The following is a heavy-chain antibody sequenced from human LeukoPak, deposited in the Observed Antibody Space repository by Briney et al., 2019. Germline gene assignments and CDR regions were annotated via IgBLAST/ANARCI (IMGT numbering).Heavy chain of an antibody. J-gene: IGHJ4*02. CDR2: ISNSGSII. CDR1: GFTFSDHE. CDR3: ARGPSVGSGWSPDY. V-gene: IGHV3-48*03. Sequence: HPGGSLRLSCTGSGFTFSDHEMNWVRQAPGKGLEWISYISNSGSIIYYADSVKGRFTISRDNAKNSLFLQMHSLRAEDTAVYYCARGPSVGSGWSPDYWGQGTLVTVSS. D-gene: IGHD6-19*01.